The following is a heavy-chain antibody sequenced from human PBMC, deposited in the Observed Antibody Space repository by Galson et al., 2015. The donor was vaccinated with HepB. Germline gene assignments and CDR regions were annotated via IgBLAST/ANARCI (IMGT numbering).Heavy chain of an antibody. CDR1: GFIFSNYV. J-gene: IGHJ4*02. V-gene: IGHV3-33*01. CDR3: ARVKKDETDSGSYSYYFDY. CDR2: IWSDGSNK. Sequence: SLRLSCAASGFIFSNYVMHWVRQAPGKGLDWVAVIWSDGSNKDYVDSVKGRFTISRDNSKSTLYLQMNSLRVEDTALYYCARVKKDETDSGSYSYYFDYWVQGTLVTVSS. D-gene: IGHD1-26*01.